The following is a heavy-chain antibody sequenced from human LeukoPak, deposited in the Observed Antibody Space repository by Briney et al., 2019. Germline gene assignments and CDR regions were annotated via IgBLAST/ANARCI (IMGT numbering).Heavy chain of an antibody. J-gene: IGHJ4*02. CDR1: GGTFSSYA. Sequence: ASVNVSCKPSGGTFSSYAISWVRQAPGHGVEWMGRFIPIFGTANYAQKFQGRVTITADKSTSTAYMELSSLRSEDTAVYYCASKQMIYYYDSSGYSYFDYWGQGTLVTVSS. V-gene: IGHV1-69*06. CDR2: FIPIFGTA. D-gene: IGHD3-22*01. CDR3: ASKQMIYYYDSSGYSYFDY.